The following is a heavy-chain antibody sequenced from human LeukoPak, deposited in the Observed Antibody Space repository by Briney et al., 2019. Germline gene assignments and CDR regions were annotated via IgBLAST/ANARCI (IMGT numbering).Heavy chain of an antibody. J-gene: IGHJ4*02. V-gene: IGHV3-23*01. CDR2: ISSSGGST. CDR3: AKDVYSGSYYGIFDY. Sequence: GGSLRLSCAASGFTFSSYAMSWVRQAPGKGLEWVSAISSSGGSTYYADSVKGRFTISRDNSKNTLYLQMNSLRAEDTAVYYCAKDVYSGSYYGIFDYWGQGTLVTVSS. D-gene: IGHD1-26*01. CDR1: GFTFSSYA.